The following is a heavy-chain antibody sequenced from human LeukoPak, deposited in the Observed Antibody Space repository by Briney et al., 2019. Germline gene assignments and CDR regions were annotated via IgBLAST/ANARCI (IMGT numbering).Heavy chain of an antibody. D-gene: IGHD5-12*01. V-gene: IGHV4-4*02. CDR2: VYHTGTT. CDR3: ARAGGYLLYFDS. J-gene: IGHJ4*02. Sequence: SETLSLTCTVSRGSIMTTHWWSWVRQPPGKGLEWIGEVYHTGTTNYNPSLKSRVTISVDTSKNQFSLKLSSVTAADTAVYYCARAGGYLLYFDSWGQGTLVTVSS. CDR1: RGSIMTTHW.